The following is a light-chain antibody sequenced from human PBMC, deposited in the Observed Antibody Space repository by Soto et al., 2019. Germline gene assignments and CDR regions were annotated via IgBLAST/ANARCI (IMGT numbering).Light chain of an antibody. CDR3: QLYDRFPYT. V-gene: IGKV1-5*03. CDR1: QSINSW. J-gene: IGKJ2*01. Sequence: DIQMTQSPSTLSASIGDTVIITCRASQSINSWLAWYQQKPGKAPKLLIHKASTLESGVPSRFSGSESGTEFTLTISSLQPDDFATFYCQLYDRFPYTFGQGTKLEIK. CDR2: KAS.